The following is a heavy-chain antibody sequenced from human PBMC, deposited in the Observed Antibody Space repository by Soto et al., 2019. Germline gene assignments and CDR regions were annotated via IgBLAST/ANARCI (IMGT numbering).Heavy chain of an antibody. V-gene: IGHV4-59*08. CDR3: ARPAVAGFFNAFDI. D-gene: IGHD6-19*01. Sequence: PSETLSLTCTVSGGSISSYYWSWIRQPPGKGLEWIGYIYYSGSTNYSPSLKSRVTISVDTSKNQFSLKLSSVTAADTAVYYCARPAVAGFFNAFDICGQGTMVTVSS. CDR1: GGSISSYY. J-gene: IGHJ3*02. CDR2: IYYSGST.